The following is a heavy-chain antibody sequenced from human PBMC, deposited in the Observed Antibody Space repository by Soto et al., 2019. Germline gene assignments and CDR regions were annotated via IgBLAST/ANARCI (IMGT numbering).Heavy chain of an antibody. V-gene: IGHV3-49*04. Sequence: PGGSLRLSCTTSGFTFGDYAISWVRQAPGKGLEWVGFIRSKAFGGTTEYAASVKGRFTISRDDSKSVAYLEMNSLSTEDTAVYYCSTARGNTGAGSYYPLESWGRGTLVTISS. J-gene: IGHJ4*02. CDR2: IRSKAFGGTT. CDR1: GFTFGDYA. D-gene: IGHD3-10*01. CDR3: STARGNTGAGSYYPLES.